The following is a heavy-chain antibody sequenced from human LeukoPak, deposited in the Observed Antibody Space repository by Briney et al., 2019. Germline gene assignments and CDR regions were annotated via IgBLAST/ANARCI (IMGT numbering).Heavy chain of an antibody. V-gene: IGHV4-59*01. Sequence: SETLSLTCTMSGGSISPYYWSWIRQPPGKGLEWIAYIFHSGTTKYNPSLKSRVAISLDTSKNLFSLKLSSVTAADTAVYYCARGEEYDYVWGSYRYKDWYFDLWGRGTLVTVSS. CDR1: GGSISPYY. CDR2: IFHSGTT. D-gene: IGHD3-16*02. J-gene: IGHJ2*01. CDR3: ARGEEYDYVWGSYRYKDWYFDL.